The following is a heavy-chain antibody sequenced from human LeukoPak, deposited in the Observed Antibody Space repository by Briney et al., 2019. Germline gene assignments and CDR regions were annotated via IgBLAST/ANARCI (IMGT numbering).Heavy chain of an antibody. CDR3: ANGKVTHLGGLDS. CDR2: FSETGGGPYATGRT. CDR1: GFSFSSYA. D-gene: IGHD1-26*01. V-gene: IGHV3-23*01. Sequence: GGSLRLSCAASGFSFSSYAMSWVRQAPEKGLEWVSTFSETGGGPYATGRTFYADSVKRRSTISRDNSSKTFYLQMDSLRADDTAIYFCANGKVTHLGGLDSWGQGTLVAVSS. J-gene: IGHJ4*02.